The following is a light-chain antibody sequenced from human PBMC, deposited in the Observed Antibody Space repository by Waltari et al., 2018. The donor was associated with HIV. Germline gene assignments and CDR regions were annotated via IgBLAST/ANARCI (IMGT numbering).Light chain of an antibody. Sequence: QSVLTQPPSASETPGQRVSISCSGSSPNIGSNIVNWYQQLPGTAPKLLIYSNIQRPSGVPDRSSGSKSGTSASLAISGLQSEDEADYYCAAWDDSLNAWVFGGGTKLTVL. CDR3: AAWDDSLNAWV. CDR1: SPNIGSNI. CDR2: SNI. J-gene: IGLJ3*02. V-gene: IGLV1-44*01.